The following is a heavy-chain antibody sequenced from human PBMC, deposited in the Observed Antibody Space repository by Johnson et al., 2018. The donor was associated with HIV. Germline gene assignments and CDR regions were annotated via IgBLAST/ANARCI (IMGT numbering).Heavy chain of an antibody. CDR2: SGSGGST. Sequence: QVQLVESGGGLVKPGGSLRLSCAASGFTFSDYYMSWIRQAPGKGLEWVSAISGSGGSTYYADSVKGRFTISRDNSKNTLYLQMNSLRAEDTAVYYCASGISIASSSSAFVIWGQGTMVTVSS. CDR1: GFTFSDYY. D-gene: IGHD3-3*02. CDR3: ASGISIASSSSAFVI. V-gene: IGHV3-11*04. J-gene: IGHJ3*02.